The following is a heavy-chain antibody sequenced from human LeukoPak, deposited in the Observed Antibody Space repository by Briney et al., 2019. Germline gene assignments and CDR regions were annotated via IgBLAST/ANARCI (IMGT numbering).Heavy chain of an antibody. J-gene: IGHJ3*02. D-gene: IGHD3-9*01. Sequence: GGSLRLSCAASGFTFSDYYMSWIRQAPGKGLEWVSYISSSGSTIYYADSVKGRFTISRDNAKNSLYLQMNSLGAEDTAVYYCARDRRDEIRYFDWLGTHDAFDIWGQGTMVTVSS. CDR3: ARDRRDEIRYFDWLGTHDAFDI. CDR1: GFTFSDYY. CDR2: ISSSGSTI. V-gene: IGHV3-11*01.